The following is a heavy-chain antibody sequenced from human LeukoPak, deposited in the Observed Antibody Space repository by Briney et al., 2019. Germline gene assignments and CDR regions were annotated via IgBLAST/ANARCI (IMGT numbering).Heavy chain of an antibody. J-gene: IGHJ4*02. V-gene: IGHV4-59*01. CDR2: IYYSGST. D-gene: IGHD1-26*01. CDR1: GGSISSYY. CDR3: ARSKWERAGSFDY. Sequence: SETLSLTCTVSGGSISSYYWSWIRQPPGKGLEWIGYIYYSGSTNYNPSLKSRVTISVDTSKNQFSLKLSSVTAADTAVYYCARSKWERAGSFDYWGQGTLVTVSS.